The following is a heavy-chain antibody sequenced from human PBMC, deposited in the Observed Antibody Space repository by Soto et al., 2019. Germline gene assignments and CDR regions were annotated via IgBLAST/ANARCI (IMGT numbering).Heavy chain of an antibody. Sequence: EVQLVESGGGLVKPGESLRLSCEASGASLTNAWINWVRQAPGKGLEWVGRIKTRIESETTDYAAPVKGRFTISRDDSKNTLYQQMDSLKTEETAVDYCTTEDPSWLRGLEYWGQGNLVTVSS. J-gene: IGHJ4*02. D-gene: IGHD5-12*01. CDR2: IKTRIESETT. CDR3: TTEDPSWLRGLEY. CDR1: GASLTNAW. V-gene: IGHV3-15*01.